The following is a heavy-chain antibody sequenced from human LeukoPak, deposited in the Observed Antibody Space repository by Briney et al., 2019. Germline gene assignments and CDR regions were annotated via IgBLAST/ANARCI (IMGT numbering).Heavy chain of an antibody. J-gene: IGHJ4*02. CDR1: GYTLTGYY. Sequence: ASVKVSCKASGYTLTGYYIHWVRQAPGQGLEWMGWINPYTGDTNSAQKFQGRVTMTRDTSISTAYMELSRLTSDDSAVYYCARTDTAMFRLLGSVGYYFDYWGQGTLVTVSS. D-gene: IGHD5-18*01. V-gene: IGHV1-2*02. CDR2: INPYTGDT. CDR3: ARTDTAMFRLLGSVGYYFDY.